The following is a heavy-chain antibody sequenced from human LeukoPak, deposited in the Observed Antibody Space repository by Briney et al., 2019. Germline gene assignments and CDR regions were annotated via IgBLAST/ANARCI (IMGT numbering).Heavy chain of an antibody. CDR2: IHSSGYT. CDR1: GGSLISYY. J-gene: IGHJ5*02. CDR3: AQRQGPNSGSYDYFDP. V-gene: IGHV4-4*09. D-gene: IGHD1-26*01. Sequence: PSESLSLTCTVSGGSLISYYWSWIRQPPGQGLEWIAYIHSSGYTNYNASLRSRVTISVDTSRNHFSLTVTSVTAADTAVYYCAQRQGPNSGSYDYFDPWGQGTLVTVSS.